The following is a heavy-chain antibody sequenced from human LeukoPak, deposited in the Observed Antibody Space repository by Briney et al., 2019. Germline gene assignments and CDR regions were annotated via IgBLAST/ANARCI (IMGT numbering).Heavy chain of an antibody. Sequence: GGSLRLSCAASGFTFSSYTMHWIRQAPGKGLEWVSSISSSSSYIYYADSVKGRFTISRDNAKNSLYLQMNSLRAEDTAVYYCARDCSGGYSSSWYGWGVGAYFDYWGQGTLVTVSS. V-gene: IGHV3-21*01. CDR1: GFTFSSYT. J-gene: IGHJ4*02. D-gene: IGHD6-13*01. CDR2: ISSSSSYI. CDR3: ARDCSGGYSSSWYGWGVGAYFDY.